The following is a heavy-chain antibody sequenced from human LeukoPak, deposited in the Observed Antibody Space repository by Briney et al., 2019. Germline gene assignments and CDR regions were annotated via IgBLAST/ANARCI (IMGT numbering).Heavy chain of an antibody. J-gene: IGHJ4*02. CDR3: ATNSSSRGGFDY. CDR2: ISGSGGST. CDR1: GFTVSSNY. Sequence: GGSLRLSCAASGFTVSSNYMSWVRQAPGKGLEWVSAISGSGGSTYYADSVKGRFTISRDNSKNTLYLQMNSLRAEDTAVYYCATNSSSRGGFDYWGQGTLVTVSS. V-gene: IGHV3-23*01. D-gene: IGHD6-6*01.